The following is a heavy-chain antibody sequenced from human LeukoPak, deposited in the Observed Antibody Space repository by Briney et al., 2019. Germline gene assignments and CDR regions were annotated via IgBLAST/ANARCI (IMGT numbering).Heavy chain of an antibody. CDR3: ARWGWGPIRGFDY. CDR1: GGSFSGYY. CDR2: INHSGST. D-gene: IGHD7-27*01. J-gene: IGHJ4*02. V-gene: IGHV4-34*01. Sequence: SETLSLTCAVYGGSFSGYYWSWIRQPPGKGLEWIGEINHSGSTNYNPSLKSRVTISVDTSKNQFSLKLSSVTAADAAVYYCARWGWGPIRGFDYWGQGTLVTVSS.